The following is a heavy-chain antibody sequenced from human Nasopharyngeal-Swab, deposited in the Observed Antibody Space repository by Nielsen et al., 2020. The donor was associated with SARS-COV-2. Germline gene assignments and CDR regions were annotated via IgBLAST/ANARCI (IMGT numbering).Heavy chain of an antibody. Sequence: SETLSLTCAVSGVFISRGGAYWSWLRQPPGKGLEWIGYIYYSGDTDYNPSLKSRVTLSIDTSKNQFSLKLSSMTAADTAVYYCARISNSGYDPFDYWGQGTLVTVSS. J-gene: IGHJ4*02. V-gene: IGHV4-61*08. CDR2: IYYSGDT. CDR1: GVFISRGGAY. CDR3: ARISNSGYDPFDY. D-gene: IGHD5-12*01.